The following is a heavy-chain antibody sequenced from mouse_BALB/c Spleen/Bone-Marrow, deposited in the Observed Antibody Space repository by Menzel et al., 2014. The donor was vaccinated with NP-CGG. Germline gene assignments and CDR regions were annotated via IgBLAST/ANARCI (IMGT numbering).Heavy chain of an antibody. D-gene: IGHD1-1*01. Sequence: KPGASAKISCKASGYAFSSSWMNWVKQRPGQGLEWIGRIYPGDGDTNYNGKFKGKATLTADKSSSTAYMQLSSLTSVDSAVYFCASNYYGSSYAMDYWGQGTSVTVSS. CDR1: GYAFSSSW. V-gene: IGHV1-82*01. CDR2: IYPGDGDT. CDR3: ASNYYGSSYAMDY. J-gene: IGHJ4*01.